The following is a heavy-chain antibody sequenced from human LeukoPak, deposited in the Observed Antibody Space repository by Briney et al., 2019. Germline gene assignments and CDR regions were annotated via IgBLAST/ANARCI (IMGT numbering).Heavy chain of an antibody. CDR3: AREATSGYYAFDI. Sequence: SETLSLTCTVSGGSISSCYWSWIRQPPGKGLEWIGYIYYSGSTNYNPSLKSRVTISVDTSKNQFSLKLSSVTAADTAVYYCAREATSGYYAFDIWGQGTMVTVSS. D-gene: IGHD3-22*01. J-gene: IGHJ3*02. CDR2: IYYSGST. V-gene: IGHV4-59*01. CDR1: GGSISSCY.